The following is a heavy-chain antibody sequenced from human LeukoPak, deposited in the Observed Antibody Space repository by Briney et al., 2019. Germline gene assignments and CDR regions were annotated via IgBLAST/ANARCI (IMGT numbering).Heavy chain of an antibody. CDR3: ASARGVLTY. CDR2: INHSGST. V-gene: IGHV4-34*01. Sequence: SETLSLTCAVYGGSFGGYYWSWIRQPPGKGLEWIGEINHSGSTNYNPSLKSRVTISVDTSKNQFSLKLSSVTAADTAVYYCASARGVLTYWGQGTLVTVSS. J-gene: IGHJ4*02. CDR1: GGSFGGYY. D-gene: IGHD4/OR15-4a*01.